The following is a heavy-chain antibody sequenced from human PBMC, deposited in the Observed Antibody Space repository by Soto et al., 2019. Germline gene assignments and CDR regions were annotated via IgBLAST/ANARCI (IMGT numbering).Heavy chain of an antibody. CDR1: GGTFSSYA. Sequence: QVQLVQSGAEVKKPGSSVKVSCKASGGTFSSYAISWVRQAPGQGLEWMGGIIPIFGTANYAQKFQGRVTITADESTSTAYMELSSLRSEDTAVYYWARIHSGGYLGGVTAFDIWGQGTMVTVSS. V-gene: IGHV1-69*01. CDR3: ARIHSGGYLGGVTAFDI. D-gene: IGHD1-26*01. CDR2: IIPIFGTA. J-gene: IGHJ3*02.